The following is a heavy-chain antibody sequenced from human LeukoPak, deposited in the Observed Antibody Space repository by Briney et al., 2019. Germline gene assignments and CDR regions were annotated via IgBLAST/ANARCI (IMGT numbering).Heavy chain of an antibody. CDR2: IYTSGST. V-gene: IGHV4-61*02. CDR1: GGSISSSSYS. D-gene: IGHD3-22*01. Sequence: PSETLSLTCTVSGGSISSSSYSWSWIRQPAGKGLEWIGRIYTSGSTNYNPSLKSRVTISVDTSKNQFSLKLSSVTAADTAVYYCARGTYYYDSSPAEGFDPWGQGTLVTVSS. J-gene: IGHJ5*02. CDR3: ARGTYYYDSSPAEGFDP.